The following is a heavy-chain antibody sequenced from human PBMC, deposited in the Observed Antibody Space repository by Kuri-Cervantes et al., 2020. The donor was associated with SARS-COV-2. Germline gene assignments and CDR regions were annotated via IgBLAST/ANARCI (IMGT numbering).Heavy chain of an antibody. D-gene: IGHD5-24*01. CDR2: INPNSGGT. CDR3: AREMATNLYYFDY. CDR1: GYTFTGYY. J-gene: IGHJ4*02. V-gene: IGHV1-2*04. Sequence: ASVKVSCKASGYTFTGYYMHWVRQAPGQGLEWMGWINPNSGGTNYAQKFQGWVTMTRDTSISTAYMELSRLRSEDTAEYYCAREMATNLYYFDYWGQGTLVTVSS.